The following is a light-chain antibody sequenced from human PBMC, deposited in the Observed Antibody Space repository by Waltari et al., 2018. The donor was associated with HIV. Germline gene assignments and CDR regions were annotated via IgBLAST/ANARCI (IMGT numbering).Light chain of an antibody. CDR3: TSYEGKNNLV. Sequence: QSALTQPPSASGSPGQSVTISCTGTSTDVPTSNYVSCYQQHPGEAPQILIYEVNKRPSGVPDRFSGSKSGNTASLTVSGLQADDEADYYCTSYEGKNNLVFGGGTKLTVL. CDR1: STDVPTSNY. V-gene: IGLV2-8*01. CDR2: EVN. J-gene: IGLJ2*01.